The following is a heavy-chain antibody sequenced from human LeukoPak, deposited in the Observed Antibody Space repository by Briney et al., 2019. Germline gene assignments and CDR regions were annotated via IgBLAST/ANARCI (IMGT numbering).Heavy chain of an antibody. CDR3: ARASTYDFWSGYYPQNFDY. J-gene: IGHJ4*02. D-gene: IGHD3-3*01. CDR2: IYYSGST. Sequence: PSETLSLTCTVSGGSISSYYWSWIRQPPGKGLEWIGYIYYSGSTNYNPSLKSRVTISVDTSKNQFSLKLSSVTAADTAVYYCARASTYDFWSGYYPQNFDYWGQGTLATVSS. V-gene: IGHV4-59*01. CDR1: GGSISSYY.